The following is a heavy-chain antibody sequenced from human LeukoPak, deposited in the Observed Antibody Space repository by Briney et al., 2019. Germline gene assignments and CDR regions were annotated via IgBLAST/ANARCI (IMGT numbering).Heavy chain of an antibody. D-gene: IGHD3-10*02. CDR2: ISSSGSTI. CDR1: GFTFSSYE. J-gene: IGHJ6*04. V-gene: IGHV3-48*03. CDR3: AELGITMIGGV. Sequence: GGSLRLSCTASGFTFSSYEMNWVRQAPGKGLEWVSYISSSGSTIYYADSVKGRFTFSRDNAKNSLYLQMNSLRAEDTAVYYCAELGITMIGGVWGKGTTVTISS.